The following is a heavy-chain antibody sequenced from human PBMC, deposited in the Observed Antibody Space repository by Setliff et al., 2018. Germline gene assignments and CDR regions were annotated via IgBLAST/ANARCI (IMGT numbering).Heavy chain of an antibody. J-gene: IGHJ4*02. CDR1: DGSMTSGSYY. CDR3: ARLSCSSNSCPFDY. D-gene: IGHD2-2*01. Sequence: TLSLTCSVSDGSMTSGSYYWGWIRQPPGKGLEWIGSVYYSGTAYYNPSLKSRLYMSVDTSKNQFTLKVISVTAADTAVYYCARLSCSSNSCPFDYWVQGTLVTVSS. V-gene: IGHV4-39*06. CDR2: VYYSGTA.